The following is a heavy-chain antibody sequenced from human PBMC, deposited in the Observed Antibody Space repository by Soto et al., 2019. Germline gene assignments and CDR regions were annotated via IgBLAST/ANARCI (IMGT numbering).Heavy chain of an antibody. Sequence: GGYLRLSCEDSGLIFCYYAMGRVSQASRKGLQWVSSITGSSDYTSYIASVKGRFTISRDNSKNTLYLQMNSLRAEDTAVYFCAKEQTTGAHYALDYWSQGTLVTVSS. J-gene: IGHJ4*02. CDR2: ITGSSDYT. CDR1: GLIFCYYA. V-gene: IGHV3-23*01. CDR3: AKEQTTGAHYALDY. D-gene: IGHD2-8*02.